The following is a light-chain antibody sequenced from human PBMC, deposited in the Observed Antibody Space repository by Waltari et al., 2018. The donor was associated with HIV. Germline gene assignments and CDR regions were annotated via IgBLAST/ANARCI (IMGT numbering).Light chain of an antibody. CDR3: AVWDDSLSGYVV. CDR2: RNN. J-gene: IGLJ2*01. Sequence: QSVLTQPPSASGTPGQRVTMSCSGSSSNIGSNYVYWYQQFPGTAPKLLIYRNNQRPSGVPDRFSGSKSGTSASLAISGLRSEDEADYYCAVWDDSLSGYVVFGGGTKLTVL. CDR1: SSNIGSNY. V-gene: IGLV1-47*01.